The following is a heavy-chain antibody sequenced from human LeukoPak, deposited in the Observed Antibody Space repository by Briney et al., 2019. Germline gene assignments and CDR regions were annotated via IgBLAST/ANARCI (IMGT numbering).Heavy chain of an antibody. CDR1: GDSVSSNSAA. CDR3: ARDLGSSWYKGGFDC. CDR2: TYYRSKRYN. J-gene: IGHJ4*02. D-gene: IGHD6-13*01. Sequence: SQTLSLTYAISGDSVSSNSAAWNWLPQSPSRGLEWLGSTYYRSKRYNDYAVSVKSRITINPDTSKNQFSLQLNSVTPEDTAVYYCARDLGSSWYKGGFDCWGQGTLVTVSS. V-gene: IGHV6-1*01.